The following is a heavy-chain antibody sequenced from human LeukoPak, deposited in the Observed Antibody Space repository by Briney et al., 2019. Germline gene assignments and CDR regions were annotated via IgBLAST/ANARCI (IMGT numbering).Heavy chain of an antibody. Sequence: GGSLSLFCAASGFAFSLYWMSWVRQAPGKGLEWVANIKQDGSEKYYVDSVKGRFTISRDNARNSLYLQMNSLRAEDTAVYYCVSTATFDHWGQGTVVTVSS. D-gene: IGHD5/OR15-5a*01. J-gene: IGHJ4*02. CDR1: GFAFSLYW. CDR3: VSTATFDH. V-gene: IGHV3-7*05. CDR2: IKQDGSEK.